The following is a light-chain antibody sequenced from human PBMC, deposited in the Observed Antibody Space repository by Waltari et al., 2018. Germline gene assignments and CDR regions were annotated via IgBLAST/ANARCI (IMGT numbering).Light chain of an antibody. CDR3: QQSYSTLAWT. J-gene: IGKJ1*01. V-gene: IGKV1-39*01. CDR2: AAS. Sequence: DIQMTQSPSSLSASVGDRVTITCRASQSISSYLNWYQQKPGKAPKLLIYAASSLQSGVQSMLIGSGSGTDFTLTISSLQTEDFATYYCQQSYSTLAWTFGQGTKVEIK. CDR1: QSISSY.